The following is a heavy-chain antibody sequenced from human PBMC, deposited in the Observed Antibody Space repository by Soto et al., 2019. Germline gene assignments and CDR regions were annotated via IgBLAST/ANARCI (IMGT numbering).Heavy chain of an antibody. D-gene: IGHD3-3*01. J-gene: IGHJ4*02. CDR2: VYYNGST. V-gene: IGHV4-39*01. Sequence: QLQLQESGPGLVKPSETLSLTCAVSGGSISSRGYFWGWIRQPPGKGLEWIGSVYYNGSTYYNPSLKSRVTISVDTSKNQFSLKPSSVTAADTTVYYCAPYDFWSGYYYNWGQGTLVTVSS. CDR3: APYDFWSGYYYN. CDR1: GGSISSRGYF.